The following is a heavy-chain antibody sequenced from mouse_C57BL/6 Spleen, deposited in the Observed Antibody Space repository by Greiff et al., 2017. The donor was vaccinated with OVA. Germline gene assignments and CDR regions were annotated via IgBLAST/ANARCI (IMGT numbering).Heavy chain of an antibody. CDR3: SYGNYYFDY. Sequence: VQLQQSGAELVRPGASVTLSCKASGYTFTDYEMHWVKQTPVHGLEWIGAIEPETGGTAYNQKFKGKAILTADKSSSTSYMELRSLTSEDSAVYYCSYGNYYFDYWGQGTTLTVSS. D-gene: IGHD2-1*01. CDR2: IEPETGGT. V-gene: IGHV1-15*01. J-gene: IGHJ2*01. CDR1: GYTFTDYE.